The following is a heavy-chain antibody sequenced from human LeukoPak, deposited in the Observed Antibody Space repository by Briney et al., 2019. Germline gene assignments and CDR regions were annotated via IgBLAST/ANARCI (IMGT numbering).Heavy chain of an antibody. CDR3: ARRDRNPKTYYYDSSGHPFDY. J-gene: IGHJ4*02. D-gene: IGHD3-22*01. V-gene: IGHV4-34*01. CDR2: INHSGST. Sequence: PSETLSLTCAVYGGSFSGYYWSWIRQPPGKGLEWIGEINHSGSTNYNPSLKSRVTISVDTSKNQFSLKLSSVTAADTAVYYCARRDRNPKTYYYDSSGHPFDYWGQGTLVTVSS. CDR1: GGSFSGYY.